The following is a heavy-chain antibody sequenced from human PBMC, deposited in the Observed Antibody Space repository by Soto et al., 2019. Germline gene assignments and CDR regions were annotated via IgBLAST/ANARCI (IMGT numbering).Heavy chain of an antibody. CDR1: GGSISSADYY. CDR3: ARALRSSGYYYGMDV. Sequence: TLSLTCTVSGGSISSADYYWSWIRQHPGKGLEWIGYIYYSGNTDYNPSLKSRIAISVDTSKSQFSLKLSSVTAADTAVYYCARALRSSGYYYGMDVWGQGTTVTVSS. J-gene: IGHJ6*02. CDR2: IYYSGNT. D-gene: IGHD3-10*01. V-gene: IGHV4-31*03.